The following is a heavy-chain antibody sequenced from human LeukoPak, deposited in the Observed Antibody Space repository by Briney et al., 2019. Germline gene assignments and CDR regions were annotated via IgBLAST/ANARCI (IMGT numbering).Heavy chain of an antibody. Sequence: GGSLRLSCAASGFTFSDYTMQWVRQAPGKGLEWVALLPPDGSYQYYADSLKGRFTISRDNSKNTLYLQMNSLRAEDTAVYYCARMGTTVAAFDYWGQGTLVTVSS. CDR1: GFTFSDYT. J-gene: IGHJ4*02. V-gene: IGHV3-30*04. CDR3: ARMGTTVAAFDY. CDR2: LPPDGSYQ. D-gene: IGHD4-23*01.